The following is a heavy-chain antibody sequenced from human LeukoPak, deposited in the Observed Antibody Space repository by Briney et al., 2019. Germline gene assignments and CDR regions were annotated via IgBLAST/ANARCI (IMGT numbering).Heavy chain of an antibody. CDR1: GFTVSSNY. V-gene: IGHV3-66*01. CDR2: IYSGGST. D-gene: IGHD3-10*01. J-gene: IGHJ5*02. Sequence: PGGSLRLSCATSGFTVSSNYMSWVRQAPGKGLEWVSVIYSGGSTYYADSVKGRFTISRDNSKNTLYLQMNSLRAEDTAVYYCARVRRRFGEFDPWGQGTLVTVSS. CDR3: ARVRRRFGEFDP.